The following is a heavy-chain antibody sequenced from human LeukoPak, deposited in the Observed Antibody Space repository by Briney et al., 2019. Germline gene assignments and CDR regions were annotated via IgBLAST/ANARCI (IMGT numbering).Heavy chain of an antibody. Sequence: SETLSLTCTVSGDSIGSYYWTWIRQPPGKGLEWIGSIYYSGSTYYNPSLKSRVTISVDTSKNQFSLKLSSVTAADTAVYYCARGPSGSYFVTFDYWGQGTLVTVSS. V-gene: IGHV4-59*12. J-gene: IGHJ4*02. CDR1: GDSIGSYY. D-gene: IGHD1-26*01. CDR2: IYYSGST. CDR3: ARGPSGSYFVTFDY.